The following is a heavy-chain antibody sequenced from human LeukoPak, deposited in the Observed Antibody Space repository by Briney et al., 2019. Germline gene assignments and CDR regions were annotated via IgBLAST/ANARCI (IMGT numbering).Heavy chain of an antibody. J-gene: IGHJ5*02. CDR1: GGSISSYY. Sequence: SETLSLTCTVSGGSISSYYWSWIRQPPGKGLEWIGYIYYSGGTNYNPSLKSRVTISVDTSKNQFSLKLSSVTAADTAVYYCARGDLGFDPWGQGTLVTVSS. CDR2: IYYSGGT. CDR3: ARGDLGFDP. D-gene: IGHD1-26*01. V-gene: IGHV4-59*08.